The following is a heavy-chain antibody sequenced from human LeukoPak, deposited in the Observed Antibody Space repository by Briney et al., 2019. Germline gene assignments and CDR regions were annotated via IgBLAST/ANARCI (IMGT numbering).Heavy chain of an antibody. D-gene: IGHD1-26*01. J-gene: IGHJ4*02. CDR2: IYYSGST. CDR1: GGSISSSSYY. CDR3: ASPSVGATTGIDY. Sequence: SETLSLTCTVSGGSISSSSYYWGWIRQPPGKGLEWIGSIYYSGSTYYNPSLKSRVTISVDTSKKHFSLKLSSVTAADTAVYYCASPSVGATTGIDYWGQGTLVTVSS. V-gene: IGHV4-39*01.